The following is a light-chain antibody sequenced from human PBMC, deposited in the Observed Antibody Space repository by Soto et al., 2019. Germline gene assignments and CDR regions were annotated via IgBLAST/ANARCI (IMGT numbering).Light chain of an antibody. J-gene: IGLJ1*01. CDR1: SSDVGGYDY. Sequence: QSVLTQPASVSGSPGQSITISCTGTSSDVGGYDYVSWFQQYPGKAPELMIYDVSNRPSGISNRFSGSKSGNTASLTISGLQAEDEADYYCSSHTSSSTRAFGSGTKVTVL. CDR3: SSHTSSSTRA. V-gene: IGLV2-14*01. CDR2: DVS.